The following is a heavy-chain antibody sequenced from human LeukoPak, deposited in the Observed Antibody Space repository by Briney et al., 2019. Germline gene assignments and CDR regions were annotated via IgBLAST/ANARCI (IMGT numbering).Heavy chain of an antibody. V-gene: IGHV3-48*01. CDR2: ISSSSSTT. Sequence: GGSLRLSCAASGFTFSSYSMNWVRQAPGKGLEWVSYISSSSSTTYYADSVKGRFTISRDNAKNSLYLQINSLRAEDTAVYYCAKNVDIVATIWGGYYYYGMDVWGQGTTVTVSS. D-gene: IGHD5-12*01. CDR1: GFTFSSYS. J-gene: IGHJ6*02. CDR3: AKNVDIVATIWGGYYYYGMDV.